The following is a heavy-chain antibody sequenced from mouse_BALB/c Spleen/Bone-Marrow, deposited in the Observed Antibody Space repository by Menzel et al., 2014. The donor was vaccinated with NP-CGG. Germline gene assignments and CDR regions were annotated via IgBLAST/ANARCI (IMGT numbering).Heavy chain of an antibody. J-gene: IGHJ4*01. CDR2: IWAGGST. CDR1: GFSLTSYG. Sequence: AQLQQSGPGLVAPSQSLSITCTVSGFSLTSYGVHWVRQPPGKGLEWLGVIWAGGSTNYNSALMPRLSISKDNSKSQVFLKMNSLQTDDTAMYYCARRSQGYAMDYWGQGTSVTVSS. V-gene: IGHV2-9*02. D-gene: IGHD3-2*02. CDR3: ARRSQGYAMDY.